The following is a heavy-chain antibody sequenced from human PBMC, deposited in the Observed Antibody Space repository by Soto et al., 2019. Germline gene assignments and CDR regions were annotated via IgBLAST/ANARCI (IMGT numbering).Heavy chain of an antibody. CDR2: LSNDGSHK. D-gene: IGHD3-9*01. CDR1: GFTFSSYG. J-gene: IGHJ6*02. Sequence: QVQLVESGGGVVQPGRSLRLSCAASGFTFSSYGIHWVRQAPGKGLEWVAALSNDGSHKYYAVSVKGRFTIFRENSKNALYLQMNSLTAEDTSVYYCAKEWGDWPYYYGMDGWGQGTTVTVSS. V-gene: IGHV3-30*18. CDR3: AKEWGDWPYYYGMDG.